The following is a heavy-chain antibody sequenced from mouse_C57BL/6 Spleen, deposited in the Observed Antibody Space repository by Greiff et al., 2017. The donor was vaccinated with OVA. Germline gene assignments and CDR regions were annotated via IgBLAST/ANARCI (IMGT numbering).Heavy chain of an antibody. D-gene: IGHD2-3*01. J-gene: IGHJ4*01. CDR3: ARGDDGYLYYAMDY. CDR2: SDPNSGGT. V-gene: IGHV1-72*01. Sequence: QVQLQQPGAELVKPGASVKLSCKASGYTFTSYWMHWVKQRPGRGLEWIGRSDPNSGGTKYNEKFKSKATLPVDKPSSTAYMQLSSLTSEDSAVYYCARGDDGYLYYAMDYWGQGTSVTVSS. CDR1: GYTFTSYW.